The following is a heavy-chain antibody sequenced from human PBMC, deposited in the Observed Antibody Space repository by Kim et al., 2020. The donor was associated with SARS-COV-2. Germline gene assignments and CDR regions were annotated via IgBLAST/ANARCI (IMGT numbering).Heavy chain of an antibody. CDR2: ISWNSGSI. CDR3: AKVRYSSGWYSFDY. J-gene: IGHJ4*02. CDR1: GFTFDDYA. Sequence: GGSLRLSCAASGFTFDDYAMHWVRQAPGKGLEWVSGISWNSGSIGYADSVKGRFTISRDNAKNSLYLQMNSLRAEDTALYYCAKVRYSSGWYSFDYWGQG. D-gene: IGHD6-19*01. V-gene: IGHV3-9*01.